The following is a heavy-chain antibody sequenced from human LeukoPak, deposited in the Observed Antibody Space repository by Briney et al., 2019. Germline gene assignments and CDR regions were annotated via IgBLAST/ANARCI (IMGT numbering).Heavy chain of an antibody. CDR2: IYYSGST. J-gene: IGHJ2*01. Sequence: PSETLSLTCTVSGGSISSSSYYWGWIRQPPGKGLEWIGSIYYSGSTYYNPSLKSRVTISVDTSKNQFSLKLSSVTAADTAVYYCASLHAGYDFWSGYSDWYFDLWGRGTLVTVSS. CDR3: ASLHAGYDFWSGYSDWYFDL. V-gene: IGHV4-39*07. D-gene: IGHD3-3*01. CDR1: GGSISSSSYY.